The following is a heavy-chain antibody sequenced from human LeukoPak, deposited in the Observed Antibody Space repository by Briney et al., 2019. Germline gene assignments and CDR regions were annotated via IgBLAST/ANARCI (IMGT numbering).Heavy chain of an antibody. CDR2: IKQDGSDK. V-gene: IGHV3-7*01. CDR3: AEDRFFDCSSTSCYFDY. J-gene: IGHJ4*02. CDR1: GFTFSSYW. D-gene: IGHD2-2*01. Sequence: GGSLRLSCAASGFTFSSYWMSWVRQAPGKGLEWVANIKQDGSDKYYADSVKGRFTISRDNSKNTLYVQMNSLKTEDTAVYYCAEDRFFDCSSTSCYFDYWGQGALVTVSS.